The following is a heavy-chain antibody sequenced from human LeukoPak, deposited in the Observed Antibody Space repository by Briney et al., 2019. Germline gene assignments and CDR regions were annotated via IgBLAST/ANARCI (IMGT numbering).Heavy chain of an antibody. CDR1: GFTFSSYA. CDR2: ISYDGSNK. V-gene: IGHV3-30-3*01. Sequence: PGGSLRLSCAASGFTFSSYAMHWVRQAPGKGLEWVAVISYDGSNKYYADSVKGRFTISRDNSKNTLYLQMNSLRAEDTAVYYCARGWVVATDAFDIWGQGTMVTVSS. J-gene: IGHJ3*02. CDR3: ARGWVVATDAFDI. D-gene: IGHD5-12*01.